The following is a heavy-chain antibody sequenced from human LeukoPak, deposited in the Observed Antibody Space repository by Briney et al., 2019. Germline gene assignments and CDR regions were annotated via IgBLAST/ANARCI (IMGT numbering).Heavy chain of an antibody. D-gene: IGHD2-2*01. Sequence: GGSLRHSCAASGFTFSSYSMNWVRQAPGKGLEWVSSISSSSSYIYYADSVKGRFTISRDNAKNSLYLQMNSLRAEDTAVYYCARGWDIVVVPAVWGQGTLVTVSS. CDR1: GFTFSSYS. CDR3: ARGWDIVVVPAV. J-gene: IGHJ4*02. CDR2: ISSSSSYI. V-gene: IGHV3-21*01.